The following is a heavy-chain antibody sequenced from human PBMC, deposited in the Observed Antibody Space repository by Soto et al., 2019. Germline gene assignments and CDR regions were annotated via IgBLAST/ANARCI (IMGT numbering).Heavy chain of an antibody. D-gene: IGHD3-10*01. CDR3: ARIGSGSNTDY. CDR1: GFTFSTYA. J-gene: IGHJ4*02. V-gene: IGHV3-23*01. CDR2: ISGSNGGT. Sequence: EVQLLESGGGLVQPGGSLRLSCAASGFTFSTYAMTWVRQAPGKGLEWVSSISGSNGGTYYADSVKGRFTISRDNSKNTLYLQMNSLRAEDTALYYCARIGSGSNTDYWGQGTLVTVSS.